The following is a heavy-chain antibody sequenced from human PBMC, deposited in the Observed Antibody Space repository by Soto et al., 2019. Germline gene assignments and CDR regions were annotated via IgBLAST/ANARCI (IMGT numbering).Heavy chain of an antibody. Sequence: GGSLRLSCAASGFTFSSYAMNWVRQAPGKGLEWVSGVSGSGGNTSYAGSVKGRFTISRDNSKNTQYSQMNSLKAEDTAVFYCARGCYDSWSPGSYFYGMDVWGQGTTVTVSS. CDR3: ARGCYDSWSPGSYFYGMDV. J-gene: IGHJ6*02. CDR2: VSGSGGNT. CDR1: GFTFSSYA. D-gene: IGHD3-3*01. V-gene: IGHV3-23*01.